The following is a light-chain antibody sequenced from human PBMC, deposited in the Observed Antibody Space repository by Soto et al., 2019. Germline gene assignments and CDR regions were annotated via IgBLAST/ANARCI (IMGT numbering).Light chain of an antibody. Sequence: QSVLTQPPSASGTPGQRGFISCSGSSSNIGGTNYAYWYQQLPGAAPKRLMHSNNLRPSGVPERISGSKSGTSASLAISGLRSEDEAVYYCASWDDRLGAVIFGGGTKLTVL. CDR1: SSNIGGTNY. CDR3: ASWDDRLGAVI. V-gene: IGLV1-47*02. J-gene: IGLJ2*01. CDR2: SNN.